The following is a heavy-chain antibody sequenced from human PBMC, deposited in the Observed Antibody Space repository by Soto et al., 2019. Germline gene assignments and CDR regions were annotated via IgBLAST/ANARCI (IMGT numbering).Heavy chain of an antibody. J-gene: IGHJ6*02. CDR3: AKAGYYDFWSGYPPRGYYYGMDV. Sequence: EVQLLESGGGLVQPGGSLRLSCAASGFTFSSYAMSWVRQAPGQGLEWVSAISGSGGSTYYADSVKGRFTISRDNSKNTLYLQMNSLRAEDTAVYYCAKAGYYDFWSGYPPRGYYYGMDVWGQGTTVTVSS. V-gene: IGHV3-23*01. CDR2: ISGSGGST. CDR1: GFTFSSYA. D-gene: IGHD3-3*01.